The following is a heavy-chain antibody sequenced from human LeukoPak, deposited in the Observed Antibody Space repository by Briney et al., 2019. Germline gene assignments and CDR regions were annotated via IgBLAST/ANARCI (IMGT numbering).Heavy chain of an antibody. CDR2: ISGSGGST. CDR3: AKDRGVHYYGSERGLYNWFDP. D-gene: IGHD3-10*01. V-gene: IGHV3-23*01. J-gene: IGHJ5*02. Sequence: GGSLRLSCAASGFTFSSYAMSWVRQAPGKGLEWVSVISGSGGSTYYADSVKGRFTISRDNSKNTLYLQMNSLRAEDTAVYYCAKDRGVHYYGSERGLYNWFDPWGQGTLVTVSS. CDR1: GFTFSSYA.